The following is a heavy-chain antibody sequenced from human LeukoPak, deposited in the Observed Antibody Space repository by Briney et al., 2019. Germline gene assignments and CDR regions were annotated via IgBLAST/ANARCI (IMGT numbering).Heavy chain of an antibody. D-gene: IGHD5-18*01. V-gene: IGHV1-46*01. CDR1: GYTFTSYY. J-gene: IGHJ4*02. CDR2: INPSGGST. Sequence: GASVKVSCKASGYTFTSYYMHWVRQAPGQGLEWMGIINPSGGSTSYAQKFQGRVTMTRDTSTSTVYMELSRLRSEDTAVYYCARDPRISGYSYGVDYWGQGTLVTVSS. CDR3: ARDPRISGYSYGVDY.